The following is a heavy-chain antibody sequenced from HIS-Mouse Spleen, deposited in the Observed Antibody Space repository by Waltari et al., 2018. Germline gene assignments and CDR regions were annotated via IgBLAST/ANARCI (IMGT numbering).Heavy chain of an antibody. CDR1: GGVISSSSYY. D-gene: IGHD6-13*01. CDR3: AREIPYSSSWYDWYFDL. J-gene: IGHJ2*01. V-gene: IGHV4-39*07. CDR2: IYSSGST. Sequence: LQLQESGPGLLKPSETLSLTCTVSGGVISSSSYYWVWIRQPPGMGLGWIGSIYSSGSTYYNPSLKSRVTISVDTSKNQFSLKLSSVTAADTAVYYCAREIPYSSSWYDWYFDLWGRGTLVTVSS.